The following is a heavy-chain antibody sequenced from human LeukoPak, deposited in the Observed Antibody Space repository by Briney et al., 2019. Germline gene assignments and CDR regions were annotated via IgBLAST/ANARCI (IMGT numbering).Heavy chain of an antibody. J-gene: IGHJ6*03. CDR2: ISGGGGNT. D-gene: IGHD4-17*01. CDR1: GFTFSSYA. Sequence: GGSLRLSCAASGFTFSSYAMSWVRQAPGKGLKWVSTISGGGGNTNHADSVKGRFTISRDNSKNTLYLQMNSLRAEDTAVYYCAKVGGDSDYYYYYMDVWGKGTTVTVSS. V-gene: IGHV3-23*01. CDR3: AKVGGDSDYYYYYMDV.